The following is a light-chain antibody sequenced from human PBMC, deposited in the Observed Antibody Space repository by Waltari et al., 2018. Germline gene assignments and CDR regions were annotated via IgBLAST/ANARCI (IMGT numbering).Light chain of an antibody. CDR2: RAS. J-gene: IGKJ1*01. CDR3: QQYNIWPWT. CDR1: QSASTS. Sequence: ELVMTQSPATLSVSPGERASLSCRASQSASTSLAWSQQTPGQAPRPLLYRASTRAAGIPDRFSGSGSGTEFTLTISSLQSEDSAIYYCQQYNIWPWTFGQGTKVDIK. V-gene: IGKV3-15*01.